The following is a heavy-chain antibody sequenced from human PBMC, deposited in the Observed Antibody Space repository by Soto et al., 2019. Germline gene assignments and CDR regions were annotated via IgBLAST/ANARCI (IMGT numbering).Heavy chain of an antibody. V-gene: IGHV4-30-2*01. Sequence: SETLSLTCAVSGGSISSGGYSWSWIRQPPGRGLEWIGYIYHSGSTYYNPSLKSRVTISVDRSKNQFSLKLSSVTAADTAVYYCARGNVVAIDYWGQGTLVTAPQ. CDR2: IYHSGST. CDR3: ARGNVVAIDY. D-gene: IGHD2-21*01. J-gene: IGHJ4*02. CDR1: GGSISSGGYS.